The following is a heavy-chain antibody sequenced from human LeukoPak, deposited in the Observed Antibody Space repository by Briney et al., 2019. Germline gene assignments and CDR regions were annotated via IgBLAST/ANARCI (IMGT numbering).Heavy chain of an antibody. J-gene: IGHJ6*02. CDR3: ARGPPRRYFDWLTDYYYYYGMDV. CDR2: IYYSGST. V-gene: IGHV4-30-4*01. D-gene: IGHD3-9*01. CDR1: GGSISSGDYY. Sequence: PSETLSLTCTVSGGSISSGDYYWSWIRQPPGKGLEWIGYIYYSGSTYYNPSLKSRVTISVDTSKNQFSLKLSSVTAADTAVYYCARGPPRRYFDWLTDYYYYYGMDVWGQGTTVTVSS.